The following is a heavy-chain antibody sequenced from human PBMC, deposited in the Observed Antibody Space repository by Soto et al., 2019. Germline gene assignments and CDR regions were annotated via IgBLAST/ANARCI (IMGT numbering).Heavy chain of an antibody. Sequence: SGGSLRLSCAASGFTFSSYGMHWVRQAPGKGLEWVAVISYDGSNKYYADSVKGRFTISRDNSKNTLYLQMNSLRAEDTAVYYCAKEGYYYKFDYWGQGTLVTVSS. CDR1: GFTFSSYG. CDR2: ISYDGSNK. D-gene: IGHD3-10*01. CDR3: AKEGYYYKFDY. J-gene: IGHJ4*02. V-gene: IGHV3-30*18.